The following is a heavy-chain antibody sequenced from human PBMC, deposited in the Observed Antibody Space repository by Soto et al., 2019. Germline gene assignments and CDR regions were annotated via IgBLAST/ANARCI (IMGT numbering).Heavy chain of an antibody. CDR1: GYTFNTYG. D-gene: IGHD3-3*01. CDR2: ISAYDGKT. CDR3: ARDPHEFWTSYWFDP. Sequence: GASVKVSCKTSGYTFNTYGINWVRQAPGQGLELMGWISAYDGKTTYAEKFQGRVTLTTDTSTSIAYMELRSLRSDDTAIYYCARDPHEFWTSYWFDPWGQGTPVTVSS. V-gene: IGHV1-18*01. J-gene: IGHJ5*02.